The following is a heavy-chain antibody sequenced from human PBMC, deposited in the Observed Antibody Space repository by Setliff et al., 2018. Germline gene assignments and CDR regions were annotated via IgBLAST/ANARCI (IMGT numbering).Heavy chain of an antibody. Sequence: PSETLSLTCTVSGGSISSYYWSWIRQPPGKGLEWIGYIYYSGSTNYNPSLKSRVTISVDTSKNQFSLKLSSVTAADTAVYYCARGKSVTASNWFDPWGQGTLVTVSS. D-gene: IGHD5-18*01. CDR1: GGSISSYY. CDR3: ARGKSVTASNWFDP. CDR2: IYYSGST. V-gene: IGHV4-59*01. J-gene: IGHJ5*02.